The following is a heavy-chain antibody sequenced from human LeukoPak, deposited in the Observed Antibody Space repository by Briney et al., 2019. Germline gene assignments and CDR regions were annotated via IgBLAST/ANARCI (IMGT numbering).Heavy chain of an antibody. J-gene: IGHJ5*02. Sequence: SSETLSLTCTVSGGSISSGYSWGWIRQPPGKGLAWIGSIYFSGTTYYNPSLKSRVTISVDTSRNQFSLKLNSVTAADTAIYYCVRHLGANTWMGNWFDPWDQGTLVTVSS. CDR1: GGSISSGYS. CDR3: VRHLGANTWMGNWFDP. CDR2: IYFSGTT. V-gene: IGHV4-39*01. D-gene: IGHD1-1*01.